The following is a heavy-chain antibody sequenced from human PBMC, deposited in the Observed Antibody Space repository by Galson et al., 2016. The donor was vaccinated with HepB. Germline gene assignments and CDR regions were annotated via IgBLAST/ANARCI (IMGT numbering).Heavy chain of an antibody. CDR2: INHRGST. Sequence: ETLSLTCAVYGGSFSNYYWSWIRQPPGKGLEWIGEINHRGSTNYNPSLESRVTISVDTSKNQFSLRLSSVTAADTSVYHCGRLHEDRHFDLWGRGTLVTVSS. V-gene: IGHV4-34*01. D-gene: IGHD2-15*01. CDR3: GRLHEDRHFDL. CDR1: GGSFSNYY. J-gene: IGHJ2*01.